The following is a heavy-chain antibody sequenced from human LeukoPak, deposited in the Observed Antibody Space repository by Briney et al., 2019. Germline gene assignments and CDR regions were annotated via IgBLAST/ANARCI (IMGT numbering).Heavy chain of an antibody. Sequence: GGSLRLSCAASGFTFSSYAMHWVRQAPGKGLEWVSVIYSGGSTYYADSVKGRFTISRDNSKNTLYLQMNSLRAEDTAVYYCAAQYCSSTSCYFGYWGQGTLVTVSS. V-gene: IGHV3-66*01. CDR1: GFTFSSYA. CDR3: AAQYCSSTSCYFGY. J-gene: IGHJ4*02. CDR2: IYSGGST. D-gene: IGHD2-2*01.